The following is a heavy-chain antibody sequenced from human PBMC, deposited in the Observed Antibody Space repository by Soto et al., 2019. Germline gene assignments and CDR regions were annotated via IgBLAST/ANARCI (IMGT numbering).Heavy chain of an antibody. D-gene: IGHD1-26*01. V-gene: IGHV1-8*01. J-gene: IGHJ4*02. CDR3: ARGVTAGVDY. Sequence: ASVKVSCKASGYSFTSLDINWVRQTAGQGLEWMGWMQPSTGRTGYAQKFQGRVTMTRDTSINTAYMELTTLTSDDTAFYYCARGVTAGVDYWGQGTLVTVSS. CDR1: GYSFTSLD. CDR2: MQPSTGRT.